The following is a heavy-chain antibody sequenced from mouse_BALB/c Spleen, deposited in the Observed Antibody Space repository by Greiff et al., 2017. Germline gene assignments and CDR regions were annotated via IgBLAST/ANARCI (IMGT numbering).Heavy chain of an antibody. CDR3: ARLFYRSHAMDY. Sequence: EVKLQESGGDLVKPGGSLKLSCAASGFTFSSYGMSWVRQTPDKRLEWVATISSGGSYTYYPDSVKGRFTISRDNAKNTLYLQMSSLKSEDTAMYYCARLFYRSHAMDYWGQGTSVTVSS. V-gene: IGHV5-6*01. J-gene: IGHJ4*01. CDR2: ISSGGSYT. D-gene: IGHD2-14*01. CDR1: GFTFSSYG.